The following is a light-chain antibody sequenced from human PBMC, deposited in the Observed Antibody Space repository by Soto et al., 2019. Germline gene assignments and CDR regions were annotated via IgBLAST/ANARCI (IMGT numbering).Light chain of an antibody. CDR3: NSYTTTSATFV. CDR2: EVS. CDR1: SSDVGGYNY. J-gene: IGLJ1*01. V-gene: IGLV2-14*01. Sequence: QSVLTQPASVSGSPGQSITISCTGTSSDVGGYNYVSWYQQHPGKAPKLIIYEVSDRPSGVSHRFSGSKSGNTASLTISGLHAEDEADYYCNSYTTTSATFVFGDGTKVTV.